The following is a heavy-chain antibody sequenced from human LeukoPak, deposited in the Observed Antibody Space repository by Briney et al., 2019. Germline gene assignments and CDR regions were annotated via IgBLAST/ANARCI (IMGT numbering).Heavy chain of an antibody. V-gene: IGHV1-2*02. CDR3: ARLGGNINSPYGNWFDP. CDR2: INPNNGDT. J-gene: IGHJ5*02. D-gene: IGHD2/OR15-2a*01. CDR1: GYTLTGYY. Sequence: ASVKVSCKASGYTLTGYYMYWVRQAPGQGLEWMGWINPNNGDTKYAQKFQGRVTMTRDTTISIAYMEMSRLRSDAAAVYYCARLGGNINSPYGNWFDPWGQGALVTVSS.